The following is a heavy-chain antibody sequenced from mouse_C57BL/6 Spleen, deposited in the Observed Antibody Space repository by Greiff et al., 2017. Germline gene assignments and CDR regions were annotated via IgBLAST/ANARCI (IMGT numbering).Heavy chain of an antibody. D-gene: IGHD5-5*01. CDR1: GFTFSSYA. J-gene: IGHJ3*01. CDR3: ARWVGRLSRID. V-gene: IGHV5-4*03. CDR2: ISDGGSYT. Sequence: EVKLVESGGGLVKPGGSLKLSCAASGFTFSSYAMSWVRQTPEKRLEWVATISDGGSYTYYPDNVKGRFTITTDNAKNNLYLQMSHLKSEDTAMYYCARWVGRLSRIDWGQGTLVTVSA.